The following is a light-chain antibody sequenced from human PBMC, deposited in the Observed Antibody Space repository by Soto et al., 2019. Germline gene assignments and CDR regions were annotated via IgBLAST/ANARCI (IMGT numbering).Light chain of an antibody. J-gene: IGKJ3*01. CDR1: QSVSSN. CDR2: GAS. V-gene: IGKV3-15*01. Sequence: EIVMTQSPATLSVSPGERATLSCRASQSVSSNLAWYQQKPGQAPRLLIYGASTRATGIPARFSGSGSGTGFTLTIISLQSEDFAVYYRQQYNNWPLFGPGTKVDIK. CDR3: QQYNNWPL.